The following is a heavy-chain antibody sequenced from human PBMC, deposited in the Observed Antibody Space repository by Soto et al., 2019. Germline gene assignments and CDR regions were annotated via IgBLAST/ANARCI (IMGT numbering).Heavy chain of an antibody. CDR1: GFTFSTYV. CDR2: VSYDGSNQ. V-gene: IGHV3-30-3*01. CDR3: ARGSAWSIAAAGGLHY. D-gene: IGHD6-13*01. Sequence: QVQLVESGGGVVQPGRSLRLSCAASGFTFSTYVMHWVRQAPGKGLEWVGVVSYDGSNQHYADSVKGRITISRDNSKNTLSLQMNRLRPEDTAVYYCARGSAWSIAAAGGLHYWGQGTLVTVSS. J-gene: IGHJ4*01.